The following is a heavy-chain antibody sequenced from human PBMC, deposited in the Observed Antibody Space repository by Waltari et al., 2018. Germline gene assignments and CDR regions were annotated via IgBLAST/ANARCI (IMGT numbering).Heavy chain of an antibody. Sequence: EVQLVESGGGLVQPGRSLRLSCAASGFTFDDYAMHWVRQAPGKGLEWVSGISWNSGSIGYAASVKGRFTISRDNAKNSLYLQMNSLRAEDTALYYCAKDIKRAARPTGYYGMDVWGQGTTVTVSS. J-gene: IGHJ6*02. D-gene: IGHD6-6*01. CDR2: ISWNSGSI. CDR1: GFTFDDYA. CDR3: AKDIKRAARPTGYYGMDV. V-gene: IGHV3-9*01.